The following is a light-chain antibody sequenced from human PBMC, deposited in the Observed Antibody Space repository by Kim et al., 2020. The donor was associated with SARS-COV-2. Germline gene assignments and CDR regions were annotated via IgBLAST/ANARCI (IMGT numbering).Light chain of an antibody. CDR3: QAWDSRTAV. CDR2: QDN. V-gene: IGLV3-1*01. Sequence: SVSPGQTASIPCSGDKLGEKYACWYQQKAGQSPVLVIYQDNKRPSGIPERISGSNSGNTATLTISGTQAMDEADYYCQAWDSRTAVFGGGTQLTVL. CDR1: KLGEKY. J-gene: IGLJ2*01.